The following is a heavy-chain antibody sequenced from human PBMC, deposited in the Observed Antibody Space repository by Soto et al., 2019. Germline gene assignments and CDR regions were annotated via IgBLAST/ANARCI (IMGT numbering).Heavy chain of an antibody. CDR3: ATIDFWSGYYGAFDI. Sequence: GASVKVSCKVSGYTLTELSMHWVRQAPGKGLEWMGGFDPGDGETIYAQKFQGRVTMTEDTSTDTAYMELSSLRSEDTAVYYCATIDFWSGYYGAFDIWGQGTMVTVSS. D-gene: IGHD3-3*01. CDR2: FDPGDGET. V-gene: IGHV1-24*01. CDR1: GYTLTELS. J-gene: IGHJ3*02.